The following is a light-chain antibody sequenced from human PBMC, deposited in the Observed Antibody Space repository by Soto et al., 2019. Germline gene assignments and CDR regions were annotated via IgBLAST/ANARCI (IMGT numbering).Light chain of an antibody. CDR2: DAS. V-gene: IGKV1-39*01. CDR1: QSIRSY. CDR3: QQSYSTPPWT. J-gene: IGKJ1*01. Sequence: DIQLTQSPSSLSASVLDKVTITCXSSQSIRSYLNWVQQKPGKAPKLLIYDASSLQTGVPSRFSGSGSGTDFSLTISSLQPEDFAPYYCQQSYSTPPWTFGQGTKVDNK.